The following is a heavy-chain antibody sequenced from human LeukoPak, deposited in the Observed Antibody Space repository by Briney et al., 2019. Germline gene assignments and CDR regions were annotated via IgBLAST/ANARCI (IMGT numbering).Heavy chain of an antibody. J-gene: IGHJ4*02. CDR1: GFTFSNYA. Sequence: PGGSLRLSCAASGFTFSNYAMSWVRQAPVKGLEWVSAISSSSSYIYYADSVKGRFTISRDNAKNSLYLQMNSLRAEDTAVYYCARAHFYDSSGLDYWGQGTLVTVSS. D-gene: IGHD3-22*01. V-gene: IGHV3-21*01. CDR2: ISSSSSYI. CDR3: ARAHFYDSSGLDY.